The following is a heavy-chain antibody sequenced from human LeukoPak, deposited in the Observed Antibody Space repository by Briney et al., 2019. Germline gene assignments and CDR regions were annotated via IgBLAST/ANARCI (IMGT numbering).Heavy chain of an antibody. CDR1: GYTFTGFY. CDR3: ASYPRYSSWPPFDY. D-gene: IGHD6-6*01. J-gene: IGHJ4*02. V-gene: IGHV1-2*02. CDR2: INPNTGGT. Sequence: GASVKVSCKASGYTFTGFYMHWVRQAPGQGFEWMGWINPNTGGTNYAQKFQGRVTMTRDTSITTAYMELSGLTSDDTAVYYCASYPRYSSWPPFDYWGRGTLVTVSS.